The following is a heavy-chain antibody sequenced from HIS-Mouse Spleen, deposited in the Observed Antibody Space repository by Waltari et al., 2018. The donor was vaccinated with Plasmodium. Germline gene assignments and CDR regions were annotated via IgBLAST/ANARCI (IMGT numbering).Heavy chain of an antibody. Sequence: EVQLVESGGGLVKPGGSLRLSCAASGSTFRTYHMNWVRQAPGKGLEWVSSMSSSSSYIYYADSVKGRFTISRDNAKNSLYLQMNSLRAEDTAVYYCARDPPLSITGDLDAFDIWGQGTMVTVSS. J-gene: IGHJ3*02. D-gene: IGHD7-27*01. V-gene: IGHV3-21*01. CDR3: ARDPPLSITGDLDAFDI. CDR2: MSSSSSYI. CDR1: GSTFRTYH.